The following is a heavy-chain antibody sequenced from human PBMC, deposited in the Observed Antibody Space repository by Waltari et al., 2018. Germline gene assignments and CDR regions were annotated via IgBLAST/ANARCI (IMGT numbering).Heavy chain of an antibody. CDR1: GYTLTELC. CDR3: ARLAAAGLLFDY. CDR2: FDPEDGET. D-gene: IGHD6-13*01. Sequence: QVQLVQSGAEVKKPGASVKVSYKVSGYTLTELCMHWVRKAPGKGLEWMGGFDPEDGETIYAQMFQGRVTMTEDTSTDTAYMELSSLMSEDTAVYYCARLAAAGLLFDYWGQGTLVTVSS. V-gene: IGHV1-24*01. J-gene: IGHJ4*02.